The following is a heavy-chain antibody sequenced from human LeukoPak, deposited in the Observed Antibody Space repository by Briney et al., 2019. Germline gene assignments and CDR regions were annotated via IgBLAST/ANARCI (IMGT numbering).Heavy chain of an antibody. CDR2: ITDSGAST. J-gene: IGHJ4*02. D-gene: IGHD4-23*01. V-gene: IGHV3-23*01. CDR1: GFSFSTFA. CDR3: AKTVGRIDVDY. Sequence: PGGSLRLSCAASGFSFSTFAMSWVRQAPGKGLEWVSTITDSGASTYYADSVKGRFTISRDNSKNTMYLQMDSLTAEDTAVYYCAKTVGRIDVDYWGQGTLITVSS.